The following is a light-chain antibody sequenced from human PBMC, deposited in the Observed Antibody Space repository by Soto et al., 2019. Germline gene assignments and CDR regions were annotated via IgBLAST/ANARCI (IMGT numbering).Light chain of an antibody. CDR2: DVT. CDR3: LSYTSSATYV. Sequence: QSVLTQPASVSGSPGQSITISCTGTSTDVGGYKYVSWYQQHPGKAPKFMIYDVTSRPSGISNRFSGSKSGNTAFLIISGLQAEDEADYYCLSYTSSATYVFGTGTKVTV. V-gene: IGLV2-14*01. CDR1: STDVGGYKY. J-gene: IGLJ1*01.